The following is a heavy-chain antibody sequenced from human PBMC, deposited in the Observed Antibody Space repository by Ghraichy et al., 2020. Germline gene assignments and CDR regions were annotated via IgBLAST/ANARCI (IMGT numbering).Heavy chain of an antibody. CDR3: ARDRDYSWFDP. Sequence: GGSLRLSCAASGFTFSSSGMHWVRQAPGKGLEWLAIISLDATNKYYADSVKGRFTISRDNSENTMFLQMNSLRAEDTAVYYCARDRDYSWFDPWGQGTLVTVSS. V-gene: IGHV3-33*01. CDR2: ISLDATNK. J-gene: IGHJ5*02. CDR1: GFTFSSSG.